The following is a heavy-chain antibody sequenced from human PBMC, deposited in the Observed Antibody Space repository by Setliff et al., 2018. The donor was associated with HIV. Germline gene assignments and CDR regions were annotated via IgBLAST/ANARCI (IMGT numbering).Heavy chain of an antibody. Sequence: LRLSCAASGFTFDDYGMSWVRQAPGKGLEWVSSVATNGGSTYYAASVQGRFTISSDNSKSVVYLQMNSLRAEDTAVYYCVQGGLSSGWGSFWGQGTLVTVSS. D-gene: IGHD6-25*01. V-gene: IGHV3-23*01. J-gene: IGHJ4*02. CDR3: VQGGLSSGWGSF. CDR2: VATNGGST. CDR1: GFTFDDYG.